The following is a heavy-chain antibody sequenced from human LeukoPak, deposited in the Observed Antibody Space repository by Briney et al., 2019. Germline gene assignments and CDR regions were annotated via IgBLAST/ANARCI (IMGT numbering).Heavy chain of an antibody. CDR3: ASSGSYLPLDY. V-gene: IGHV4-39*07. Sequence: SETLSLTCTVSGGSISSSSYYWGWIRQPPGKGLEWIGSIYYNGSTYYNPSLKSRVTISVDTSKNQFSLKLSSVTAADTAVYYCASSGSYLPLDYWGQGTLVTVSS. D-gene: IGHD1-26*01. CDR2: IYYNGST. CDR1: GGSISSSSYY. J-gene: IGHJ4*02.